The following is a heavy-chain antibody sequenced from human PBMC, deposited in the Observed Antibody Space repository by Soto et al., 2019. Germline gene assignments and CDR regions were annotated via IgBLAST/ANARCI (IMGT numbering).Heavy chain of an antibody. J-gene: IGHJ5*01. V-gene: IGHV3-53*01. CDR1: GFTSTTNY. CDR3: ARGYSSSVWLDS. D-gene: IGHD6-19*01. CDR2: IYSGGDT. Sequence: GSLILSCAASGFTSTTNYMSLVRQAPGKGLEWVSIIYSGGDTYYADSVKGRFTISRDNYENTLYLQMSSLRVEDTAVYLCARGYSSSVWLDSWGQGALVTVSS.